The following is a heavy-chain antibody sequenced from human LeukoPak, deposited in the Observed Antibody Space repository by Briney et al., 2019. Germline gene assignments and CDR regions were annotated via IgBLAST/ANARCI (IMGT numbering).Heavy chain of an antibody. CDR3: AKARGVTMVRGPYYYYYMDV. Sequence: GGSLRLSCAASGFTYSHYGMHWVRQAPGKGLEWVAVIWSDGTEKYYGDAVKGRFTISRDNSKNTLYLQMNSLRAEDTAVYYCAKARGVTMVRGPYYYYYMDVWGKGTTVTVSS. CDR2: IWSDGTEK. D-gene: IGHD3-10*01. V-gene: IGHV3-33*06. CDR1: GFTYSHYG. J-gene: IGHJ6*03.